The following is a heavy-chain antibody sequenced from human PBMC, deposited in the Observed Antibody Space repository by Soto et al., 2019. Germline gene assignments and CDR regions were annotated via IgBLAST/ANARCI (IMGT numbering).Heavy chain of an antibody. Sequence: EVQLVESGGGLVQPGGSLRLSCAASGFTFSSYEMNWVRQAPGKGLEWVSYISSSGSTIYYADSVKGRFTISRDNAKNSLYLQMNSLRAEDTAVYYCARKTLAYCGGDCYSVIHYYGMDVWGQGTTVTVSS. CDR1: GFTFSSYE. D-gene: IGHD2-21*02. J-gene: IGHJ6*02. CDR3: ARKTLAYCGGDCYSVIHYYGMDV. CDR2: ISSSGSTI. V-gene: IGHV3-48*03.